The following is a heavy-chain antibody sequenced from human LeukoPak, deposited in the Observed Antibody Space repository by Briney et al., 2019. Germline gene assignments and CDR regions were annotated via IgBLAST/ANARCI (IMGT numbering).Heavy chain of an antibody. CDR2: INPSGGST. CDR1: GYTFTSYY. CDR3: ATDRKYYASGTYYPNYLEY. D-gene: IGHD3-10*01. Sequence: ASVKVSCKASGYTFTSYYMHWVRQAPGQGLEWMGIINPSGGSTSYAQKFQGRITITADASTSTAYMEISSLRSDDTALYYCATDRKYYASGTYYPNYLEYWGQGTLVTVSS. V-gene: IGHV1-46*01. J-gene: IGHJ4*02.